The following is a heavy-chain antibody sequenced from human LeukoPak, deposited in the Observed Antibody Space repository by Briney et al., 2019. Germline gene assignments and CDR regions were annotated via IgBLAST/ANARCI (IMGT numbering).Heavy chain of an antibody. Sequence: SETLSLTCTVSGGSINSGDYYWSWIRQPAGKGLEWIGRVYTSGNTLYNPSLKSRVAISIDSSKNQFSLKLTSVTAADTALYHCARGGTIFTFFDYWGQGIVVTVSS. CDR3: ARGGTIFTFFDY. CDR2: VYTSGNT. CDR1: GGSINSGDYY. V-gene: IGHV4-61*02. D-gene: IGHD5-24*01. J-gene: IGHJ4*02.